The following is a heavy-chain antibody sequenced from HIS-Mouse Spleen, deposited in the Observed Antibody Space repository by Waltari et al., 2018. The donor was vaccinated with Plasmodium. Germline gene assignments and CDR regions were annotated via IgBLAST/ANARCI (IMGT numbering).Heavy chain of an antibody. Sequence: QVQLQESGPGLVKPSETLSLTCTVSGGSISSYYWGWIRQPPGKGLEWIGYNYYSGSTNYNPSLKSGVTISVGTSKDQFSLKLSSVTAADTAVDYWARRGLGIDTYWYFDLWGRGTLVTVSS. CDR3: ARRGLGIDTYWYFDL. CDR1: GGSISSYY. CDR2: NYYSGST. J-gene: IGHJ2*01. D-gene: IGHD7-27*01. V-gene: IGHV4-59*08.